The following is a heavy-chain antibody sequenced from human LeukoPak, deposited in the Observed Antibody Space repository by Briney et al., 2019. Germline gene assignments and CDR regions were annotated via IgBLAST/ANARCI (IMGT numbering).Heavy chain of an antibody. CDR2: IRYDGSNK. CDR1: GFTFSSYG. D-gene: IGHD4-23*01. CDR3: AKVSPEDYGGNWGLDY. J-gene: IGHJ4*02. V-gene: IGHV3-30*02. Sequence: GGSLRLSCAASGFTFSSYGMHWVRQAPGKGLEWVAFIRYDGSNKYYADSVKGRFTISRDNSKNTLYLQMNSLRAEDTAVYYCAKVSPEDYGGNWGLDYWGQGTLVTVSS.